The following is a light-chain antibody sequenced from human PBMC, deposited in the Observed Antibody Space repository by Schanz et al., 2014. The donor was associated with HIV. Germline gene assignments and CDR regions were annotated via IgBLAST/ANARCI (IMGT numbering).Light chain of an antibody. CDR2: QAS. V-gene: IGKV1-5*03. CDR1: QSISSY. J-gene: IGKJ1*01. Sequence: DIQMTQSPSSLSASVGDRVTITCRASQSISSYLNWYQQKPGKAPKVLIYQASILENGVPSTFSGGGSGTEFPLTSSRVQPDDFATYYWQQYNSYSWTFGQGTKVEIK. CDR3: QQYNSYSWT.